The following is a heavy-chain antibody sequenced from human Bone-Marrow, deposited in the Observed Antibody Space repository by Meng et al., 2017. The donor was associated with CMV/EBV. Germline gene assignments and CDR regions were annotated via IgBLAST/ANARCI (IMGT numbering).Heavy chain of an antibody. CDR2: FDPEDGET. D-gene: IGHD5-18*01. J-gene: IGHJ4*02. CDR1: GYSLTGLS. V-gene: IGHV1-24*01. CDR3: AAGYTYDYFPY. Sequence: ASVKVSCKVSGYSLTGLSRHWVRQAPGKGLEWMGGFDPEDGETIYAQKFQGRVTMAVDTSTDTAYMQLSRLTSEDTAIYYCAAGYTYDYFPYWGQGALVTVSS.